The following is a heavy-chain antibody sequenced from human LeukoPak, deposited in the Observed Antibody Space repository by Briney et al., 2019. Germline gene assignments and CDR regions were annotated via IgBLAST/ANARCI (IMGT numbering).Heavy chain of an antibody. Sequence: GGSLRLSCAASGFTFSNNYMSWIRQTPGKGLEWVSYISSSSSYTNYADSVKGRFTISRDNANNSLYLRMNSLRAEDTAVYFCARGQEVTAIPAAYWGQGTLVTVSS. J-gene: IGHJ4*02. V-gene: IGHV3-11*05. CDR2: ISSSSSYT. D-gene: IGHD2-21*02. CDR3: ARGQEVTAIPAAY. CDR1: GFTFSNNY.